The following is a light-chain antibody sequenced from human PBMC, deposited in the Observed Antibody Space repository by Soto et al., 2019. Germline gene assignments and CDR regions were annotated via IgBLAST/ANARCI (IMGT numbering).Light chain of an antibody. Sequence: QSVLTQPASVSGSPGQSITISCTGTSSDVGGYNYVSWYQQHPGKVPKLMIYDVSNRPSGVSNRFSGSKSGNTVSLTISGLQAEDEADYYCSSYTSSSRVFGGGTKLTVL. CDR3: SSYTSSSRV. CDR2: DVS. CDR1: SSDVGGYNY. V-gene: IGLV2-14*01. J-gene: IGLJ2*01.